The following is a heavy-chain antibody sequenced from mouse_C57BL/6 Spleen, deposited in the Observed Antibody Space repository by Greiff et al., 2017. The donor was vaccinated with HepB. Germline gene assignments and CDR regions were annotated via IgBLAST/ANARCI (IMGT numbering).Heavy chain of an antibody. CDR3: TRSYGSSPLYYFDY. V-gene: IGHV1-15*01. D-gene: IGHD1-1*01. Sequence: QVQLQQSGAELVRPGASVTLSCKASGYTFTDYEMHWVKQTPVHGLEWIGAIDPETGGTAYNQKFKGKAILTADKSSSTAYMELRSLTSEDSAVYYCTRSYGSSPLYYFDYWGQGTTLTVSS. CDR2: IDPETGGT. CDR1: GYTFTDYE. J-gene: IGHJ2*01.